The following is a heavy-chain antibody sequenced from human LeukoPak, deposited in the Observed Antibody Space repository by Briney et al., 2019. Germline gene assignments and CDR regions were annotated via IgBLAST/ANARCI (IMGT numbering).Heavy chain of an antibody. Sequence: EASVKVSCKASGYTFTGYYMHWVRQAPGQGLEWMGWINPNSGGTNYAQKFQGRVTMTRDTSISTAYMELSRLRSDDTAVYYCARDFYYDSSGSGDYWGQGTLVTVSS. D-gene: IGHD3-22*01. CDR3: ARDFYYDSSGSGDY. J-gene: IGHJ4*02. CDR2: INPNSGGT. V-gene: IGHV1-2*02. CDR1: GYTFTGYY.